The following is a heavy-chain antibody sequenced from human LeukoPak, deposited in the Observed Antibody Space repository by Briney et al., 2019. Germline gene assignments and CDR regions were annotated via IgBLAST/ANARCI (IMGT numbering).Heavy chain of an antibody. CDR2: IDPSDSYT. CDR1: GYSFTSYW. V-gene: IGHV5-10-1*01. D-gene: IGHD3-9*01. Sequence: PGESLKISCKGSGYSFTSYWISWVHQMPGKGLEWMGRIDPSDSYTNYSPSFQGHVTISADKSISTAYLQWSSLKASDTAMYYCASEQTYYDILTGYYIGYWGQGTLVAVSS. CDR3: ASEQTYYDILTGYYIGY. J-gene: IGHJ4*02.